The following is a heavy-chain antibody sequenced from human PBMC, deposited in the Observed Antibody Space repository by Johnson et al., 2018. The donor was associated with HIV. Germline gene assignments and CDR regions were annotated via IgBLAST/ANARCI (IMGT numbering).Heavy chain of an antibody. CDR2: ISYDGSNK. Sequence: QVKLVESGGGVVQPGRSLRLSCVVSGFTFSSYAMHWVRQAPGKGLEWVAVISYDGSNKYYADSVKGRFTISRDNSKNTLYLQMNSLRAEDTAVYYCAKPQVTWDDAFDIWGQGTMVTVSS. CDR1: GFTFSSYA. D-gene: IGHD1-26*01. CDR3: AKPQVTWDDAFDI. J-gene: IGHJ3*02. V-gene: IGHV3-30-3*02.